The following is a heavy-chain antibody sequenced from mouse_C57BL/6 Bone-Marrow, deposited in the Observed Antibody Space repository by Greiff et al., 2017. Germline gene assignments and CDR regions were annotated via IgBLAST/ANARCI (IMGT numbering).Heavy chain of an antibody. J-gene: IGHJ4*01. D-gene: IGHD1-1*01. Sequence: QVQLQQSGPELVKPGASVKLSCKASGYTFTSYDINWVKQRPGQGLEWIGWIYPRDGSTKYNEKFKGKATLPVDTSSSTAYMELHSLTSEDSAVYFCARSPITTVVAPSAMDYWGQGTSVTVSS. CDR3: ARSPITTVVAPSAMDY. V-gene: IGHV1-85*01. CDR2: IYPRDGST. CDR1: GYTFTSYD.